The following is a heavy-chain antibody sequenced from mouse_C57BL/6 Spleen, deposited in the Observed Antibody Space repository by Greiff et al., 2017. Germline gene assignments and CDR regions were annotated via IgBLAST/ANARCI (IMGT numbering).Heavy chain of an antibody. J-gene: IGHJ2*01. D-gene: IGHD4-1*01. CDR2: IHPNSGST. CDR1: GYTFTSYW. Sequence: QVQLQQPGAELVKPGASVKLSCKASGYTFTSYWMHWVKQRPGQGLEWIGMIHPNSGSTNYNEKFKSKATLTVEKSSSTAYMQRSSLTSEDSAVYYCATNWEGHYWGQGTTLTVSS. CDR3: ATNWEGHY. V-gene: IGHV1-64*01.